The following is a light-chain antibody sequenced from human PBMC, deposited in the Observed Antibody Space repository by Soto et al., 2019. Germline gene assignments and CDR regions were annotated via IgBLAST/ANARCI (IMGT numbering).Light chain of an antibody. CDR2: DAS. J-gene: IGKJ3*01. CDR1: QSIYTK. CDR3: QQSGT. V-gene: IGKV3-20*01. Sequence: EIVLTQSPGTLSLSPGEGATLSYRASQSIYTKLAWYQKKPGQAPRLLIYDASSRATGIPDRFSGSGSVTDFILTISRLEPEDFAVYYCQQSGTFGPVTKVDIK.